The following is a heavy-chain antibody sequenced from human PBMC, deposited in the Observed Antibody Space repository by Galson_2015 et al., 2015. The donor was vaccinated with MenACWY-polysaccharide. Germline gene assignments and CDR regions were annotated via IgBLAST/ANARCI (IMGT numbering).Heavy chain of an antibody. J-gene: IGHJ4*02. Sequence: SLRLSCAASGFTFNNYALSWVRQAPGKGLEWVSGISGSGGSTDYAESVKGRFTISKDNSKKTLYLQVNSLRAEDTAVYYCAKGRYCGGDCYSLLDFWGQGTLVTVSS. CDR2: ISGSGGST. CDR3: AKGRYCGGDCYSLLDF. V-gene: IGHV3-23*01. D-gene: IGHD2-21*02. CDR1: GFTFNNYA.